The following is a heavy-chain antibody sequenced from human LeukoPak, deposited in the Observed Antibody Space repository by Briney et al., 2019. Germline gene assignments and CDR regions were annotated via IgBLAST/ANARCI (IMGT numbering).Heavy chain of an antibody. CDR1: GGSISSGGYY. D-gene: IGHD5-24*01. CDR2: IYYSGNT. V-gene: IGHV4-31*03. J-gene: IGHJ4*02. CDR3: ARIRREMATTSFDY. Sequence: SQTLSLTCTVSGGSISSGGYYWSWIRQHPGKGLEWIGYIYYSGNTYYNPSLKSRVTISVDTSKNQFSLKLSSVTAADTAVYYCARIRREMATTSFDYWGQGTLVTVSS.